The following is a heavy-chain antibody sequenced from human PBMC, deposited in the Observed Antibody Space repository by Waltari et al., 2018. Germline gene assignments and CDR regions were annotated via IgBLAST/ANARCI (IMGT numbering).Heavy chain of an antibody. D-gene: IGHD2-15*01. CDR1: GGSISSYY. CDR2: IYYSGST. CDR3: ARGDVVVVAATRFDY. V-gene: IGHV4-59*01. Sequence: QVQLQESGPGLVKPSETLSLTCTVSGGSISSYYWRWIRQPPGKGLEWIGYIYYSGSTNYNPSLKSRVTISVDTSKNQFSLKLSSVTAADTAVYYCARGDVVVVAATRFDYWGQGTLVTVSS. J-gene: IGHJ4*02.